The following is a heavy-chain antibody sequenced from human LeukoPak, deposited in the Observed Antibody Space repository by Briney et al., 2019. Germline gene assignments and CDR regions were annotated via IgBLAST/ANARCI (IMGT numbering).Heavy chain of an antibody. CDR2: IYTSGST. V-gene: IGHV4-61*02. D-gene: IGHD1-26*01. J-gene: IGHJ4*02. CDR3: ARSSIVGATTFDY. Sequence: SETLSLTCTVSGDSISISSYYWGWIRQPAGKGLEWIGRIYTSGSTNYNPSLKSRVTMSVDTSKNQFSLKLSSVTAADTAVYYCARSSIVGATTFDYWGQGTLVTVSS. CDR1: GDSISISSYY.